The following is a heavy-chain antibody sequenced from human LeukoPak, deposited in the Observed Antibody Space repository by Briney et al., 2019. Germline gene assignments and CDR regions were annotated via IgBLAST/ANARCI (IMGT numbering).Heavy chain of an antibody. D-gene: IGHD3-22*01. CDR2: IRQDGSEK. J-gene: IGHJ5*02. CDR3: VRDSYIVVGNWFDP. CDR1: GFTFSNYW. Sequence: GGSLRLSCAASGFTFSNYWMNWVRQAPGKGLEWVANIRQDGSEKNYVDSVKGRFAISRDNSKNTLYLQMNSLRAEDTAVYYCVRDSYIVVGNWFDPWGQGTLVTVSS. V-gene: IGHV3-7*03.